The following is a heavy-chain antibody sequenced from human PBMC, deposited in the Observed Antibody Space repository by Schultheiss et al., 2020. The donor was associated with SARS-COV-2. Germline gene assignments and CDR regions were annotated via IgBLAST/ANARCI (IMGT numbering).Heavy chain of an antibody. Sequence: SQTLSLTCTVSGGSISSYYWSWIRQPPGKGLEWIGYIYYSGSTNYNPSLKSRVTISVDTSKNQFSLKLSSVTAADTAVYYCARLPWKTTVVVTAVVIDYWGQGTLVTVSS. V-gene: IGHV4-59*01. J-gene: IGHJ4*02. CDR3: ARLPWKTTVVVTAVVIDY. CDR1: GGSISSYY. CDR2: IYYSGST. D-gene: IGHD2-21*02.